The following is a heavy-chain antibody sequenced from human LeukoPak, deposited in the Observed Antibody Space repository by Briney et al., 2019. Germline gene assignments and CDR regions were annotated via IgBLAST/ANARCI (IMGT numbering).Heavy chain of an antibody. CDR3: AREDYGASYNWFDP. D-gene: IGHD4-17*01. J-gene: IGHJ5*02. CDR2: ISSSSSTI. V-gene: IGHV3-48*01. Sequence: GGSLRLSCAASGFTFSSYSMNWVRQAPGKGLEWVSYISSSSSTIYYADSVKGRFTISRDNAKNSLYLQMNSLRAEDTAVYYCAREDYGASYNWFDPWGQGTLVTVSS. CDR1: GFTFSSYS.